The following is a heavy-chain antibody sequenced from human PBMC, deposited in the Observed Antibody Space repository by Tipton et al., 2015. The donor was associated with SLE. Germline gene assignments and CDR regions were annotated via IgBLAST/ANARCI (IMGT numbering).Heavy chain of an antibody. CDR1: GASIGTYY. Sequence: TLSLTCTVSGASIGTYYWSWIRQPPGKGLEWIGYIYGGGGTHYNPSLMSRVTISVDTPKNQFSLRLPSVTAADTAVYYCARHFPRPVNDQYCFDYWGQGTLVTVSS. J-gene: IGHJ4*02. D-gene: IGHD4-11*01. V-gene: IGHV4-59*08. CDR2: IYGGGGT. CDR3: ARHFPRPVNDQYCFDY.